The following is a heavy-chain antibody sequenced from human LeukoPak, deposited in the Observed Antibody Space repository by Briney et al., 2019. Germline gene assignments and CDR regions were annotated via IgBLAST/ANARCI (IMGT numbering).Heavy chain of an antibody. CDR1: GFTVSSNY. J-gene: IGHJ4*02. CDR2: IYSGGYT. Sequence: GESLRLSCAASGFTVSSNYMNWVRQAPGKGLEWVSVIYSGGYTYYIDSVKGRFTIPRDNSKNTLYLQMNSLRAEDTAVYYCARDEGGITRYWGQGTLVTVSS. CDR3: ARDEGGITRY. V-gene: IGHV3-66*01. D-gene: IGHD3-10*01.